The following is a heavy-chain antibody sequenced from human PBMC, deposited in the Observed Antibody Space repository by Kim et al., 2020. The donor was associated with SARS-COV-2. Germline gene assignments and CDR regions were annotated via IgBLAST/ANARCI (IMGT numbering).Heavy chain of an antibody. CDR2: IYPGDSET. J-gene: IGHJ4*02. CDR1: GYSFTSYW. Sequence: GESLKISCKGSGYSFTSYWIGWVRQMPGKGLEWMGIIYPGDSETRYSPSFQGQVTISADKSLTTAYLQWSSLKVSDTAMYYCSRQGIVATMSFAYWGQGTLVTVSS. D-gene: IGHD5-12*01. CDR3: SRQGIVATMSFAY. V-gene: IGHV5-51*01.